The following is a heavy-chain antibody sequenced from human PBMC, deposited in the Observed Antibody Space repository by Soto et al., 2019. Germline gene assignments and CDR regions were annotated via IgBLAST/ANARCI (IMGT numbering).Heavy chain of an antibody. Sequence: PGEALKISCKGSGYSFTSYWIGWVRQMPGKGLEWMGIIYPGDSDTRYSPSFQGQVTISADKSISTAYLQLSSLKASDTAIYYCAKLRPRAQSLVRYYSDYWGQGTPVTLSS. CDR2: IYPGDSDT. CDR1: GYSFTSYW. J-gene: IGHJ4*02. V-gene: IGHV5-51*01. CDR3: AKLRPRAQSLVRYYSDY. D-gene: IGHD3-10*01.